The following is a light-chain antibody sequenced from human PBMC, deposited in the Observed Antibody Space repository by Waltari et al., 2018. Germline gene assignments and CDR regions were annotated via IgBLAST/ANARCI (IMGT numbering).Light chain of an antibody. CDR3: ALYMGSGIWV. J-gene: IGLJ3*02. CDR2: KAN. V-gene: IGLV8-61*01. Sequence: QSAVTQDTLFSVAPGGTVTVTCALSSGHLPTTSYATWYQQTQGQAPRTLVYKANARSSGVPDRFSGSVLGNTAALTITGAQADDESDYYCALYMGSGIWVFGGGTRLTVL. CDR1: SGHLPTTSY.